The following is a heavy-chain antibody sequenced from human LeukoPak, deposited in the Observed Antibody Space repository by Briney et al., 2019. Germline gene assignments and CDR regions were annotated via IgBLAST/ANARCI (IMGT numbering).Heavy chain of an antibody. CDR2: ISAYNGNT. CDR1: RYTFNSYG. V-gene: IGHV1-18*01. CDR3: ARDGSGSYMFSRRNSYGMDV. D-gene: IGHD3-10*01. J-gene: IGHJ6*02. Sequence: ASVKVSCTASRYTFNSYGISWVRQAPGQELEWMGWISAYNGNTNYPQKLQGRVTMTTDTSTSTAYMELRSLRSDDTAVYYCARDGSGSYMFSRRNSYGMDVWGQGTTVTVSS.